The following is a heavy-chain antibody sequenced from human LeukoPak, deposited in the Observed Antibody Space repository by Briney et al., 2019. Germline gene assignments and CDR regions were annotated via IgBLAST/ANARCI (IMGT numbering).Heavy chain of an antibody. V-gene: IGHV1-18*01. J-gene: IGHJ4*02. CDR1: SYIFTSYG. CDR2: ISFHNGNT. Sequence: GASVKVSCKASSYIFTSYGISWVRQAPGQGLEWMGRISFHNGNTNYAQRHQGRVTMTTDRSTTTAYMELRSLRPDDTAVYYCARADVSGSYFYFDYWGQGTLVTVSS. D-gene: IGHD3-16*01. CDR3: ARADVSGSYFYFDY.